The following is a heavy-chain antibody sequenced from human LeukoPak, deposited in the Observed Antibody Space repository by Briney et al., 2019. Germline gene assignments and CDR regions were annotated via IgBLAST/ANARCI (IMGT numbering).Heavy chain of an antibody. Sequence: PSETLSLTCSVSGGSISSGGYYWSWIRQHPGKGLEWIGYIYYSGSTYYNPSLKSRVTISVDTSKNQFSLKLSSVAAADTAVYYCASHYDFWSGTPPYYYMDVWGKGTTVTVSS. CDR3: ASHYDFWSGTPPYYYMDV. J-gene: IGHJ6*03. CDR1: GGSISSGGYY. V-gene: IGHV4-31*03. D-gene: IGHD3-3*01. CDR2: IYYSGST.